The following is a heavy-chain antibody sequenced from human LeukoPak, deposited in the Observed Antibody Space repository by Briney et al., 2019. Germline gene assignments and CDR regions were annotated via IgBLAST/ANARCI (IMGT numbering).Heavy chain of an antibody. CDR2: IYYSGST. Sequence: SETLSLTCTVSGGSISSSSYYWGWIRQPPGKGLEWIGSIYYSGSTYYNPSLKSRVTISVDTSKNQFSLKLSSVTAADAAVYYCASFLVRSGGTDIWGKGTMVTVSS. V-gene: IGHV4-39*07. CDR3: ASFLVRSGGTDI. CDR1: GGSISSSSYY. J-gene: IGHJ3*02. D-gene: IGHD2-15*01.